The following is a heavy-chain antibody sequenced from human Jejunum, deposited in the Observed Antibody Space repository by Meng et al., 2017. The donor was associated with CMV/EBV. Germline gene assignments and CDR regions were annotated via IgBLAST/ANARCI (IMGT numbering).Heavy chain of an antibody. CDR1: GDSLSNSRHF. CDR2: IDYTGTT. V-gene: IGHV4-39*07. D-gene: IGHD3-10*01. CDR3: ARVPPSGNYRSDY. Sequence: LQESGPGLVKPSETLSLTCTVSGDSLSNSRHFWGWLRPPPGKGLEWIANIDYTGTTYYNPSLKSRVTISRDTSKNQFSLKLNSVTAADTAVYYCARVPPSGNYRSDYWGQGTLVTVSS. J-gene: IGHJ4*02.